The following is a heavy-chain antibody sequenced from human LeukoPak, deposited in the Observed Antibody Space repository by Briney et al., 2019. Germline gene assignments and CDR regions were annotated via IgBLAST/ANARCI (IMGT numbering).Heavy chain of an antibody. CDR2: IYYSGST. V-gene: IGHV4-59*01. CDR3: ARGYSGSYRNNWFDP. J-gene: IGHJ5*02. D-gene: IGHD1-26*01. Sequence: LSLTCTVSGGSISSYYWSWIRQPPGKGLEWIGYIYYSGSTDYNPSLKSRVTISVDTSKNQFSLKLSSVTAADTAVYYCARGYSGSYRNNWFDPWGQGTLVTVSS. CDR1: GGSISSYY.